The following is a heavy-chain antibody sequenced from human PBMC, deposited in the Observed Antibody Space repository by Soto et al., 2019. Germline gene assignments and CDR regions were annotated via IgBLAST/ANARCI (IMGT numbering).Heavy chain of an antibody. Sequence: WETLSLTCTVSGGSISSSSYYWGWIRQPPGKGLEWIGSIYYSGSTYYNPSLKSRVTISVDTSKNQFSLKLSSVTAADTAVYYCARHGAITMIVVGFDYWGQGTLVTVSS. D-gene: IGHD3-22*01. CDR3: ARHGAITMIVVGFDY. CDR2: IYYSGST. J-gene: IGHJ4*02. V-gene: IGHV4-39*01. CDR1: GGSISSSSYY.